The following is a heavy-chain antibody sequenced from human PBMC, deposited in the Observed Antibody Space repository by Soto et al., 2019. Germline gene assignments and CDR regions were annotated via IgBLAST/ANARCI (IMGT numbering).Heavy chain of an antibody. CDR3: TTDSYSTIIVVRFDY. Sequence: LRLSCAASGFTFSNAWINWVRQAPGKGLEWVGRIKRKTDGGTADFAAPVKGRFAISRDDSKNTVYLQMNSLKTEDTALYYCTTDSYSTIIVVRFDYWGHGTLVTVSS. CDR2: IKRKTDGGTA. J-gene: IGHJ4*01. CDR1: GFTFSNAW. V-gene: IGHV3-15*07. D-gene: IGHD3-22*01.